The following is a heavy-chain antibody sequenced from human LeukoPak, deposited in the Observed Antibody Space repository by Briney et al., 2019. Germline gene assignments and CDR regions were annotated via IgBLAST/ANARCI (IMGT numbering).Heavy chain of an antibody. CDR1: GGSFSGYY. D-gene: IGHD3-10*01. V-gene: IGHV4-34*01. CDR3: ARGLGLHYYGSGSSHRPLDY. CDR2: INHSGST. J-gene: IGHJ4*02. Sequence: SETLSLTCAVYGGSFSGYYWSWIRQPPGKGLEWIGEINHSGSTNYNPSLKSRVTISVDTSKNQFSLKLSSVTAADTAGYCCARGLGLHYYGSGSSHRPLDYWGQGTLVTVSS.